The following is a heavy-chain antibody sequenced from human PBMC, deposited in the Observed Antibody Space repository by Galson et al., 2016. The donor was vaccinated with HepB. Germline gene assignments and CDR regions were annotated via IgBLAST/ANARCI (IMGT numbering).Heavy chain of an antibody. Sequence: SLRLSCAVSGFPFRNYWMSWVRQAPGKGLEWVANIKEDGSYTYYLDSVRGRFTISRDNARNSLYLQMNSLRVADTAVYYCVRDKTGGTNTFDVWGQGTKVTVSS. D-gene: IGHD1-1*01. J-gene: IGHJ3*01. CDR2: IKEDGSYT. CDR3: VRDKTGGTNTFDV. V-gene: IGHV3-7*01. CDR1: GFPFRNYW.